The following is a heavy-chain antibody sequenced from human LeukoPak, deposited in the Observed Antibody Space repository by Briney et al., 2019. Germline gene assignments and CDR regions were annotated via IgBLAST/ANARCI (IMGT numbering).Heavy chain of an antibody. CDR2: IYYSGST. CDR1: GGSISSYY. V-gene: IGHV4-59*01. J-gene: IGHJ4*02. Sequence: PSETLSLTCTVSGGSISSYYWSWIRQPPGKGLEWIGYIYYSGSTNYNPSLKSRVTISVDTSKNQFSLKLSSVTAADTAVYYCARDPGRYSSSWYFDYWGQGTLVTVSS. CDR3: ARDPGRYSSSWYFDY. D-gene: IGHD6-13*01.